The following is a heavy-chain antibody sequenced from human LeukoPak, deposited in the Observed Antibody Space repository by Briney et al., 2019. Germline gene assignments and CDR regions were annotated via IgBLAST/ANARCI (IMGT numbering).Heavy chain of an antibody. J-gene: IGHJ6*03. Sequence: ASVKVSCKASGYTFTSYGISWVRQAPGQGLEWMGWINPNSGGTNYAQKFQGRVTMTRDTSISTAYMELSRLRSDDTAVYYCARGPPHPRCSSTSCPYYYYYYYMDVWGKGTTVTVSS. CDR1: GYTFTSYG. CDR3: ARGPPHPRCSSTSCPYYYYYYYMDV. D-gene: IGHD2-2*01. V-gene: IGHV1-2*02. CDR2: INPNSGGT.